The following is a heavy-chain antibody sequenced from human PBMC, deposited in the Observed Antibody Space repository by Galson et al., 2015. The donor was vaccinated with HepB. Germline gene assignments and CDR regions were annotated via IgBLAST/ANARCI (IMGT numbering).Heavy chain of an antibody. D-gene: IGHD1-1*01. CDR3: SRQYGGRGTPGYYYGMDV. V-gene: IGHV2-70*11. Sequence: PALVKPTQTLTLTSTFSGFSLSATAMCVNWIRQPPGKALEWLARIAWDDDEYYSTSLKTRLTISKDTSKNQVVLTMTNMDPVDTATYYCSRQYGGRGTPGYYYGMDVWGQGTTVTVSS. CDR1: GFSLSATAMC. J-gene: IGHJ6*02. CDR2: IAWDDDE.